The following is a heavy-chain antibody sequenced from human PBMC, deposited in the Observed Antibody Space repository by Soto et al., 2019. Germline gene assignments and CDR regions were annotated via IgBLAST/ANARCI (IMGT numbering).Heavy chain of an antibody. CDR1: GHTFTGYY. CDR2: INPNSGGT. Sequence: ASVKVSCKASGHTFTGYYMHWVRQAPGQGLEWMGWINPNSGGTNYAQKFQGRVTMTRDTSISTAYMELSRLRSDDTAVYYCARPPGYSSSWSTREYGMDVRGQGTTVTVSS. D-gene: IGHD6-13*01. V-gene: IGHV1-2*02. J-gene: IGHJ6*02. CDR3: ARPPGYSSSWSTREYGMDV.